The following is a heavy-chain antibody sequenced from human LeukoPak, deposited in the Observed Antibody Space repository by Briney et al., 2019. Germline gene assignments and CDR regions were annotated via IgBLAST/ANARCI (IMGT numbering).Heavy chain of an antibody. CDR1: GFTFSSYA. D-gene: IGHD6-25*01. Sequence: SGGSLRLSCAVSGFTFSSYAMHWVRQAPGKGLEWVAVISFDGSNENYADSVRGRFTISRDNSNNTLYLQMNTLTAEDTAVYYCAAISYSGTWPVGYWGQGILVTVTA. J-gene: IGHJ4*02. V-gene: IGHV3-30-3*01. CDR3: AAISYSGTWPVGY. CDR2: ISFDGSNE.